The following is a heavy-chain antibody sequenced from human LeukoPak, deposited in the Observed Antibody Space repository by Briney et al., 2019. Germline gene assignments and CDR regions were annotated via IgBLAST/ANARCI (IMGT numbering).Heavy chain of an antibody. CDR2: ISSSSSYI. CDR1: GFTFSSYS. Sequence: GGSLRLSCAASGFTFSSYSMNWVRQAPGKGLEWVSSISSSSSYIYYADSVKGRFTISRDNAKNSLYPQMNSLRAEDTAVYYCARMHCSGGSCYSVWYYFDYWGQGTLVTVSS. J-gene: IGHJ4*02. V-gene: IGHV3-21*01. D-gene: IGHD2-15*01. CDR3: ARMHCSGGSCYSVWYYFDY.